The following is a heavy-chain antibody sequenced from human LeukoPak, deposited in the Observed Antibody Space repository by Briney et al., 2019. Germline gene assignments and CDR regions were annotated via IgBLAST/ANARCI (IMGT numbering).Heavy chain of an antibody. D-gene: IGHD5-24*01. CDR1: GGSISSGSYY. J-gene: IGHJ3*02. CDR2: IYTSGIT. V-gene: IGHV4-61*02. CDR3: ARGPGLATNEGFDI. Sequence: SETLSLTCTVSGGSISSGSYYWSWIRQPAGKGLEWIGRIYTSGITNYNPSLKSRVIIALDTSKNQFSLRLSSVTAADTAVYYCARGPGLATNEGFDIWGQGTVVTVSS.